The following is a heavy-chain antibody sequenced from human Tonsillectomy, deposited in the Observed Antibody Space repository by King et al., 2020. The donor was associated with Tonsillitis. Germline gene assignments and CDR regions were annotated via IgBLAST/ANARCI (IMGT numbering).Heavy chain of an antibody. CDR2: ISISGSTI. V-gene: IGHV3-48*03. CDR1: GFTFSSYE. Sequence: QLVQSGGGLVQPGGSLRLSCAASGFTFSSYEMNWVRQAPGQGLEWVSYISISGSTIYYADSVKGRFTISRDNAKNSLYLQMNSLRAEDTAVYYCARGSAARNYYGMDVWGQGTTVTVSS. J-gene: IGHJ6*02. D-gene: IGHD6-6*01. CDR3: ARGSAARNYYGMDV.